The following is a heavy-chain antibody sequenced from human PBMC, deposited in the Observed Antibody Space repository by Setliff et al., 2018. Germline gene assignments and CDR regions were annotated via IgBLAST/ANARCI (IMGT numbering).Heavy chain of an antibody. D-gene: IGHD1-26*01. CDR1: GYSISSGYY. Sequence: SETLSLTCAVSGYSISSGYYWTWIRQPAGKGLEWIGQIYTSWSTNYNPSLKSRVTISIDTSKNQFSLRLNSVTAADTAVYYCARTGTYRYFDYWSQGTLVTVSS. CDR2: IYTSWST. J-gene: IGHJ4*02. V-gene: IGHV4-61*09. CDR3: ARTGTYRYFDY.